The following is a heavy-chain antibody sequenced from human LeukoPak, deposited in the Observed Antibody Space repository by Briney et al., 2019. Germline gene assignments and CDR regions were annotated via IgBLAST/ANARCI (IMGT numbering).Heavy chain of an antibody. D-gene: IGHD3-10*01. Sequence: SETLSLTCTVSGGSISSYYWSWIRQPAGKGLEWIGRIYTSGSTNYNPSLKSRVTMSVDTSKNQFSLKLSSVTAADTAVYYCASAGRGLPWLGKDNYYHSGMDVGGQGTPVTVS. CDR2: IYTSGST. CDR3: ASAGRGLPWLGKDNYYHSGMDV. CDR1: GGSISSYY. J-gene: IGHJ6*02. V-gene: IGHV4-4*07.